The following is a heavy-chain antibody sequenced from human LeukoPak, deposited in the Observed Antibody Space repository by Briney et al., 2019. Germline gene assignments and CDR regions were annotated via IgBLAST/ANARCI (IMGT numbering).Heavy chain of an antibody. V-gene: IGHV3-21*01. CDR3: ARDLGYDFWSGSAHWFDP. CDR2: LGGSSRSI. D-gene: IGHD3-3*01. CDR1: GFTFSTYP. Sequence: GGSLRLSCAASGFTFSTYPMNWVRQAPGKGLEWVSSLGGSSRSIYYADSVKGRFTIFRDNAKNSLYLQMNSLRAEDTAVYYCARDLGYDFWSGSAHWFDPWGQGTLVTVSS. J-gene: IGHJ5*02.